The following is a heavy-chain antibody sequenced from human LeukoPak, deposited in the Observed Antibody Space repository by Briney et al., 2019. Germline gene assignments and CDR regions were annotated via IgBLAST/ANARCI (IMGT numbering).Heavy chain of an antibody. J-gene: IGHJ6*02. CDR3: ARDNPMYYDILTGYYQKYYGMDV. V-gene: IGHV1-2*02. D-gene: IGHD3-9*01. CDR1: GYTFTGYY. Sequence: ASVKVSCKASGYTFTGYYMHWVRQAPGQGLEWMGWINPNSGGTNYAQKFQGRVTMTRDTSISTAYMELSRLRSDDTAVYYCARDNPMYYDILTGYYQKYYGMDVWGQGTTVTVSS. CDR2: INPNSGGT.